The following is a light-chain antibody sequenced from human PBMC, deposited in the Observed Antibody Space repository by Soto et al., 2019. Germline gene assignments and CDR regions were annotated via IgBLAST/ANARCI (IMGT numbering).Light chain of an antibody. CDR3: QVWDSSSDHYV. J-gene: IGLJ1*01. CDR1: NIGTRT. V-gene: IGLV3-21*02. Sequence: SYELTQPPSESVAPGQTARITCGGNNIGTRTVHWYQQKPGQAPVLVVHDDSDRPSGIPERFSGFNSGNTATLTITRVEAGDEADYFCQVWDSSSDHYVFGTGTKVPVL. CDR2: DDS.